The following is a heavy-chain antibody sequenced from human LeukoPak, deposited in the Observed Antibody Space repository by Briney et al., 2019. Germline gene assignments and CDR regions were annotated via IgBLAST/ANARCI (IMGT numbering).Heavy chain of an antibody. CDR2: ISYDGSNK. J-gene: IGHJ4*02. Sequence: GGSLRLSCAASRFTFSSYGMHWVRQAPGKGLEWVAVISYDGSNKYYADSVKGRFTISRDNSKNTLYLQMNSLRPEDTAVYYCAPENLDHWGQGTLVTVSS. CDR3: APENLDH. V-gene: IGHV3-30*03. CDR1: RFTFSSYG.